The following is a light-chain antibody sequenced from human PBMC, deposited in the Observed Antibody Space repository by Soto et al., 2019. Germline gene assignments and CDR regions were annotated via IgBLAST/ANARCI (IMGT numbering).Light chain of an antibody. CDR1: SSDVGSYNL. V-gene: IGLV2-23*02. J-gene: IGLJ1*01. Sequence: QSALTQPASGSGYPGQSITISCTGTSSDVGSYNLVSWYQQHPGKAPKVMIYEVSKRPSGVSNRFSGSKSGNTASLTISGLQAEHEADYYCCSYAGSSTYVFGTGTKVTVL. CDR2: EVS. CDR3: CSYAGSSTYV.